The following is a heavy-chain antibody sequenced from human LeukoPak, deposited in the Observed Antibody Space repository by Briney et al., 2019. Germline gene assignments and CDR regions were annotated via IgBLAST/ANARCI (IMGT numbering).Heavy chain of an antibody. CDR1: GFTFSSYE. Sequence: GGSLRLSCAASGFTFSSYEMNWVRQAPGKGLEWVSYISSSSSTIYYADSVKGRFTISRDNSKNTLYLQMNSLKTEDTAVYYCAKDQTYFYDSSGDYYPHYWGQGTLVTVSS. D-gene: IGHD3-22*01. CDR2: ISSSSSTI. J-gene: IGHJ4*02. V-gene: IGHV3-48*01. CDR3: AKDQTYFYDSSGDYYPHY.